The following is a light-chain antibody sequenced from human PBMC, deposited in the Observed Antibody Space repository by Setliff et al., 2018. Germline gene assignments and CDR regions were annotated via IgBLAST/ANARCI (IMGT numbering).Light chain of an antibody. CDR3: SSYAGGSNFV. CDR1: SSDVGSYDL. V-gene: IGLV2-14*03. Sequence: QSALTQPASVSGSPGQSITISCSGTSSDVGSYDLVSWYQQHPGKAPKLIIYGVSDRPSGVSSRFSGSNSGNTASLTVSGLQAEDEADYYCSSYAGGSNFVFGTGTKVTVL. CDR2: GVS. J-gene: IGLJ1*01.